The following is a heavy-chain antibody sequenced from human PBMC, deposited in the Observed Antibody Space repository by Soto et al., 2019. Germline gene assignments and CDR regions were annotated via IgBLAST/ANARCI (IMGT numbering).Heavy chain of an antibody. V-gene: IGHV1-69*04. CDR3: ARDSSPIHATHYWYFDL. D-gene: IGHD3-3*01. J-gene: IGHJ2*01. CDR1: GGTFSSYT. Sequence: ASVKVSCKASGGTFSSYTISWVRQAPGQGLEWMGRIIPILGIANYAQKFQGRVTITADKSTSTAYMELSSLRSEDTAVYYCARDSSPIHATHYWYFDLWGRGTLVTVSS. CDR2: IIPILGIA.